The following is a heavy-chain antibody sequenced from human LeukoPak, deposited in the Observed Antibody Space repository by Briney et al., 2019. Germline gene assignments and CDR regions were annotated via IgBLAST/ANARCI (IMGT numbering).Heavy chain of an antibody. V-gene: IGHV3-23*01. CDR2: ISDSGSTT. CDR3: AKDARRTNGWYFFDY. CDR1: GYTFSSYA. J-gene: IGHJ4*02. D-gene: IGHD6-19*01. Sequence: PGGSLRLSCAASGYTFSSYAMSWVRQAPGKGLEWVSVISDSGSTTYYADSVKGRFTISRDNSKNTLFLQMNRLRAEDTAVYYCAKDARRTNGWYFFDYWGQGTLVTVSS.